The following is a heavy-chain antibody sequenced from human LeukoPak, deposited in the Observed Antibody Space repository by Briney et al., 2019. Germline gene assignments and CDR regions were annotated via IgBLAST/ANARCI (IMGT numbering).Heavy chain of an antibody. J-gene: IGHJ4*02. Sequence: ASVKVSCKASGYTFTGYYMHWVRQAPGQGLEWMGWMNPNSGNTGYAQKFQGRVTITRNTSISTAYMELSSLRSEDTAVYYCAAGRYDYWGQGTLVTVSS. CDR2: MNPNSGNT. D-gene: IGHD6-13*01. V-gene: IGHV1-8*03. CDR3: AAGRYDY. CDR1: GYTFTGYY.